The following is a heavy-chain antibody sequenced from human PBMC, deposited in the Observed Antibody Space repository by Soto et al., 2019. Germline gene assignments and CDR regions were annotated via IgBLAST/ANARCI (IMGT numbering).Heavy chain of an antibody. V-gene: IGHV4-39*01. CDR1: GCSISSSSYY. CDR2: IYSSGST. CDR3: ARHSGHIFFDY. Sequence: QLQLQESGPGLVKPSETLSLTCTVSGCSISSSSYYWGWIRKPPGQGLEWIGSIYSSGSTYYNPSLKSRVTISVDTSKIQFSLKLSSVTAADTAVYYCARHSGHIFFDYWGQGTLVTVSS. D-gene: IGHD5-12*01. J-gene: IGHJ4*02.